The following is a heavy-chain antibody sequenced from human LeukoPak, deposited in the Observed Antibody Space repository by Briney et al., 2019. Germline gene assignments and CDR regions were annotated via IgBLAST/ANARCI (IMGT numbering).Heavy chain of an antibody. V-gene: IGHV5-51*01. CDR2: IHSADSNT. CDR3: AGARHGDYRWDY. J-gene: IGHJ4*02. D-gene: IGHD4-17*01. Sequence: EESLKISCKDSGYSFTNYWIGWVRPMPGKGLEWMGIIHSADSNTKYSPSFQGQVTISADKSISTAYLQWSGLKASDTAMYYCAGARHGDYRWDYWGQGTLVTVSS. CDR1: GYSFTNYW.